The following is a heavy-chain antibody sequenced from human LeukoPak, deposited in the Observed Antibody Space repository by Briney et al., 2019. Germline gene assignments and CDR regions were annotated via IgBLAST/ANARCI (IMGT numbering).Heavy chain of an antibody. CDR3: ARDWSPVAGSKGPYYFYMDV. CDR2: ISGSGGST. CDR1: GFTFSSYG. D-gene: IGHD3-3*01. Sequence: GGSLRLSCAASGFTFSSYGMSWVRQAPGKGLEWVSAISGSGGSTYYADSVKGRFTISRDNAKNSLYLEMNSLSAEDTAVYYCARDWSPVAGSKGPYYFYMDVWGKGTTVTVSS. J-gene: IGHJ6*03. V-gene: IGHV3-23*01.